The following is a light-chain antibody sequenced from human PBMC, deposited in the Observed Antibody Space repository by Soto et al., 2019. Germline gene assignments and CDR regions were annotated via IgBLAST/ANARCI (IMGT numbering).Light chain of an antibody. V-gene: IGKV3-20*01. CDR3: QQYGSSGT. Sequence: EPALTPWPCTLSFSPGDSPTLSFRASQSVSNSYIAWYQQKRGQAPRLLIYAASSRATGIPDRFSGSGSGTEFTLTISRLEPEDFAVYYCQQYGSSGTFGQGTKVDIK. J-gene: IGKJ1*01. CDR1: QSVSNSY. CDR2: AAS.